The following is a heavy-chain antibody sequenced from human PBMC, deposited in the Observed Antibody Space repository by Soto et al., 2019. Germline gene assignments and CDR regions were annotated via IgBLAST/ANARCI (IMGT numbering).Heavy chain of an antibody. J-gene: IGHJ6*02. Sequence: QVQLQESGPGLVKPSGTLSLTCVVSGASISDSHWWTWVRQPPGKGLEWIGEMFHSGSTNYIPTLNSRVTISIDKSRDQFSLNLNSVTAADTAVYYCAKNNDIAIDARGQGTTVTVSS. CDR3: AKNNDIAIDA. CDR1: GASISDSHW. D-gene: IGHD1-1*01. CDR2: MFHSGST. V-gene: IGHV4-4*02.